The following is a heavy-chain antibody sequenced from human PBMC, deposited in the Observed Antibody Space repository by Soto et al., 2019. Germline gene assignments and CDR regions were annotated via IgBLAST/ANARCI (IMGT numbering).Heavy chain of an antibody. V-gene: IGHV3-23*01. J-gene: IGHJ4*02. CDR2: INNNSGRK. Sequence: PGGSLRLSCAASGFSFSSYTMNWVRQAPGKGLEWVSSINNNSGRKYYADSVKGRFTISRDNSKNTLFLQMNSLKAEDTAVYFCAKDGDHEYFDYWGQGTQVTVSS. D-gene: IGHD7-27*01. CDR1: GFSFSSYT. CDR3: AKDGDHEYFDY.